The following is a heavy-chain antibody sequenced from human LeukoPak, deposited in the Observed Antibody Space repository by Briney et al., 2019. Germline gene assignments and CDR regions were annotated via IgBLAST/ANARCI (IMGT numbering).Heavy chain of an antibody. V-gene: IGHV3-7*01. CDR3: ARAMITFGGVIVIPSFDY. D-gene: IGHD3-16*02. J-gene: IGHJ4*02. Sequence: GGSLRLSCAASGFTVSSYWMSWVRQAPGKGLEWVANIKQDGSEKYYVDSVKGRFTISRDNAKNSLYLQMNSLRAEDTAVYYCARAMITFGGVIVIPSFDYWGQGTLVTVSS. CDR1: GFTVSSYW. CDR2: IKQDGSEK.